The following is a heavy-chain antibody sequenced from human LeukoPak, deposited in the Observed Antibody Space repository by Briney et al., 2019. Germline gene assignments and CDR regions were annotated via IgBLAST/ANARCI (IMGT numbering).Heavy chain of an antibody. J-gene: IGHJ4*02. V-gene: IGHV4-39*01. CDR1: GGSLSSSSYY. CDR2: IYYSGST. D-gene: IGHD5-18*01. CDR3: ARRGYSYGYD. Sequence: SETLSLTCTVSGGSLSSSSYYWGWIRQPPGKGLEWIVSIYYSGSTYYNPSLKSRATISVDTSKNQFSLKLSSVTAADTAVYYCARRGYSYGYDWGQGTLVTVSS.